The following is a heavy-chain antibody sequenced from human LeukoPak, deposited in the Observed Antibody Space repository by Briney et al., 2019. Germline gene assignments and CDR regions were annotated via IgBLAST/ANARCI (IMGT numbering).Heavy chain of an antibody. D-gene: IGHD6-13*01. CDR2: ISGSGSNT. V-gene: IGHV3-23*01. Sequence: QPGGSLRLSCAASGFTFTNYAMTWVRQAPGKGLEWVSGISGSGSNTYYADSVKGRFTISRDNSKNTLYLQMNSLRAEDTAVYYCAKDSYSSSWYVGYWGQGTLVTVSS. CDR1: GFTFTNYA. CDR3: AKDSYSSSWYVGY. J-gene: IGHJ4*02.